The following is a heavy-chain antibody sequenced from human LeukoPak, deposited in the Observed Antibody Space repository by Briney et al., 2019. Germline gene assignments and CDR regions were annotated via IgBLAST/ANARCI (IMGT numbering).Heavy chain of an antibody. V-gene: IGHV1-24*01. CDR1: GYTLTELS. Sequence: ASVKVSCKVSGYTLTELSMHWVRQAPGKGLEWMGGFDPEDGETIYAQKFQGRVTMTRDTSTSTVYMELSSLRSEDTAVYYCARGHCSSTSCPSYYYYYYGMDVWGQGTTVTVSS. CDR2: FDPEDGET. CDR3: ARGHCSSTSCPSYYYYYYGMDV. D-gene: IGHD2-2*01. J-gene: IGHJ6*02.